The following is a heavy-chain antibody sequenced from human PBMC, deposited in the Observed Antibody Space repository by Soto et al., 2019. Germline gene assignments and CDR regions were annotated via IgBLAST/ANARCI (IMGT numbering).Heavy chain of an antibody. Sequence: GGSLRLSCAVSGFTFDDFAMHWVRQAPGKGLEWVSGISWNSGNIGYADSVKGRFTISRDNAENSLYLQMNSLRAEDTALYYCAKSLHGDYARAPYYFDYWGQGTLVTVSS. J-gene: IGHJ4*02. CDR2: ISWNSGNI. V-gene: IGHV3-9*01. D-gene: IGHD4-17*01. CDR1: GFTFDDFA. CDR3: AKSLHGDYARAPYYFDY.